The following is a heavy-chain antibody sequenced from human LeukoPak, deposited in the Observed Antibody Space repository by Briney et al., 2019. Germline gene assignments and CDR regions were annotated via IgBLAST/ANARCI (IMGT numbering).Heavy chain of an antibody. Sequence: KTSETLSLTCGVSGGSISSTNWWGWVRQPPGQGLEWIGEISLAGRTNYNPSLNGRVTMSLDESSNQLSLNLTSVTAADTAIYYCSRESGAFCPFGYWGQGTLVIVPS. CDR1: GGSISSTNW. CDR2: ISLAGRT. D-gene: IGHD1-26*01. CDR3: SRESGAFCPFGY. J-gene: IGHJ4*02. V-gene: IGHV4-4*02.